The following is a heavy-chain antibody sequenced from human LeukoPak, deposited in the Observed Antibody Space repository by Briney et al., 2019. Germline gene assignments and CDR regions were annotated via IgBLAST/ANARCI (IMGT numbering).Heavy chain of an antibody. J-gene: IGHJ4*02. V-gene: IGHV3-23*01. D-gene: IGHD1-26*01. CDR2: ISGSAGGT. Sequence: GGSLRLSCAASGFTFSSYGMHWVRQAPGKRLEWVSAISGSAGGTYYADSVKGRFTISRDNSKNTLYLQMNSLRAEDTAVYYCAKDISGSYGGYFDHWGQGTLVTVSS. CDR1: GFTFSSYG. CDR3: AKDISGSYGGYFDH.